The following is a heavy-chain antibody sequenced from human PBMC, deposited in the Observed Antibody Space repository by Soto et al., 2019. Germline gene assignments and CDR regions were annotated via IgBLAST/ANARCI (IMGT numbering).Heavy chain of an antibody. Sequence: GGSLRLSCAASGFTFRSYWMHWVRHPPRKGLVWVSRINSDGSSTSYADSVKGRFSISRDNAKNTLYLQMNSLRAGDTAVYYCAKAGGWAPVDYWGQGTLVTVSS. D-gene: IGHD1-26*01. V-gene: IGHV3-74*01. CDR2: INSDGSST. CDR3: AKAGGWAPVDY. CDR1: GFTFRSYW. J-gene: IGHJ4*02.